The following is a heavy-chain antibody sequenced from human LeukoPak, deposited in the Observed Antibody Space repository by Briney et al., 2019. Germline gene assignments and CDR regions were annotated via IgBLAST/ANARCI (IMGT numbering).Heavy chain of an antibody. V-gene: IGHV3-74*01. CDR2: INNDASST. D-gene: IGHD2-21*02. Sequence: PGGSLRLSCAASGFTFSSYWMHWVRQAPGEGRVWVSRINNDASSTSYADSVKGRFTISRDNAKNTVYLQMNSLRAGDTAVYYCASLVVTDNWAFDIWGQGTMVFVSS. CDR3: ASLVVTDNWAFDI. CDR1: GFTFSSYW. J-gene: IGHJ3*02.